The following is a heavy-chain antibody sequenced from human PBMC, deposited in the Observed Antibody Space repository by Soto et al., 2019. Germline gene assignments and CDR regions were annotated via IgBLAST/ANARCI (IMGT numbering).Heavy chain of an antibody. V-gene: IGHV3-73*02. J-gene: IGHJ4*02. CDR2: IRRRAKKDAT. CDR1: GFTFSGSA. D-gene: IGHD1-1*01. Sequence: EVQLVESGGDLVQPGVSLKLSCAAAGFTFSGSAMHLVRQPSGKGLEWVGHIRRRAKKDATVYAASVKGRFIISRDDSKNTAYLQVNSLKSDDMAVYYCTRIIDGRDHFSPAFDYWGQGNLVRVSS. CDR3: TRIIDGRDHFSPAFDY.